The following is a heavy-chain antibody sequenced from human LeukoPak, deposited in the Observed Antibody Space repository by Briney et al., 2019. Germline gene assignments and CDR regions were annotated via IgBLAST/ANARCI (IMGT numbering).Heavy chain of an antibody. D-gene: IGHD5-12*01. Sequence: PGGSLRLSCAASGFTFSSYGMHWVRQAPGKGLEWVAVISYGGTIKYYADSVKGRFTISRDNSKNTLYLQMNSLRPEDTAVYYCAREDSGYDFEWWGQGTLVTVSS. J-gene: IGHJ4*02. CDR1: GFTFSSYG. CDR2: ISYGGTIK. CDR3: AREDSGYDFEW. V-gene: IGHV3-30*03.